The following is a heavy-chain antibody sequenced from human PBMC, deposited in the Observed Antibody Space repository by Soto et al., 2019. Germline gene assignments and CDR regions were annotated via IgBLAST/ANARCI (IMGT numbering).Heavy chain of an antibody. V-gene: IGHV3-30-3*01. Sequence: QVQLVESGGGVVQPGRSLRLSCAASGFTFSIYAMHWVRQAPGKGLEWVAVMSYDGNNEYYAASVKGRFTISRDNSKNTVYLQINSLRAEDTAVYFCARDSGSGRDYYYGMDVWGLGTTVTVSS. D-gene: IGHD6-19*01. CDR1: GFTFSIYA. J-gene: IGHJ6*02. CDR2: MSYDGNNE. CDR3: ARDSGSGRDYYYGMDV.